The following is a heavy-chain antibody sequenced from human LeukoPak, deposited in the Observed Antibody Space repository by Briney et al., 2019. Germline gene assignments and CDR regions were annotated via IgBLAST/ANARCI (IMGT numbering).Heavy chain of an antibody. D-gene: IGHD3-22*01. CDR3: ARLFLDSSGYSLRTDY. V-gene: IGHV3-21*01. J-gene: IGHJ4*02. CDR1: GFTFSSYS. Sequence: PGGSLRLSCAASGFTFSSYSMNWVRQAPGKGLEWVSSISSSSSYIYYADSVKGRFTISRDNAKNSLYLQMNSLRAEDTAVYYCARLFLDSSGYSLRTDYWGQGTLVTVSS. CDR2: ISSSSSYI.